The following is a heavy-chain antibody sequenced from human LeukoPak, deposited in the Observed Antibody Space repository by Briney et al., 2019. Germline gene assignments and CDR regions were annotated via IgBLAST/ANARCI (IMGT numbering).Heavy chain of an antibody. J-gene: IGHJ4*02. Sequence: GGSLRLSCAASGFTFSSYSMSWVRQAPGKGLEWVSSISSSSSYIYYADSVKGRFTISRDNAKNSLYLQMNSLRAEDTAVYYCARDLVAGTSAGFDYWGQGTLVTVSS. CDR1: GFTFSSYS. CDR3: ARDLVAGTSAGFDY. V-gene: IGHV3-21*01. CDR2: ISSSSSYI. D-gene: IGHD6-19*01.